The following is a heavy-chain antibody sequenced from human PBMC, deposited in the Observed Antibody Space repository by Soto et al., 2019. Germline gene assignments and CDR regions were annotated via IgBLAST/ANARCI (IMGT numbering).Heavy chain of an antibody. J-gene: IGHJ6*02. CDR2: INHSGST. CDR3: ARVGYCSGGSCYGYYYYYGMDV. Sequence: SETLSLTCAVYGGSFSGYYWRWIRQPPGKGLEWIGEINHSGSTNYNPSLKSRVTISLDTSNNQFSLKLASVTAADTAVYYCARVGYCSGGSCYGYYYYYGMDVWGQGTTVTVSS. CDR1: GGSFSGYY. V-gene: IGHV4-34*01. D-gene: IGHD2-15*01.